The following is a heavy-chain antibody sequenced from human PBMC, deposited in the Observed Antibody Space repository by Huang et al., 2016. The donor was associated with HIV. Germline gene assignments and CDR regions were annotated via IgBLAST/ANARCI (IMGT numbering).Heavy chain of an antibody. CDR1: GGSFSGYY. CDR3: ARGQGGYYYYYMDV. J-gene: IGHJ6*03. V-gene: IGHV4-34*01. Sequence: QVQLQQWGAGLLRPSATLSLTCAVYGGSFSGYYGTWIRQPPGKGLEWIGEINHSESTNYNPSLNSRVTISVDTSRNQFSLTLTSVTAADTAVYYCARGQGGYYYYYMDVWGKGTTVTVSS. CDR2: INHSEST.